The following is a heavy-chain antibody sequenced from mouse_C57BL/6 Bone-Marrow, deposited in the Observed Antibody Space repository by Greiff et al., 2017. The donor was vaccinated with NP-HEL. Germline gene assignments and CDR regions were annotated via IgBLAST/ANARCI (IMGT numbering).Heavy chain of an antibody. D-gene: IGHD1-1*01. J-gene: IGHJ1*03. CDR3: ARFYYGSSYWYFDV. CDR2: IYPRSGNT. V-gene: IGHV1-81*01. Sequence: QVQLQQSGAELARPGASVKLSCKASGYTFTSYGISWVKQRTGQGLEWIGEIYPRSGNTYYNEKFKGKATLTADKSSSTAYMELRSLTSEDSAVYFCARFYYGSSYWYFDVCGTGTTVTVSS. CDR1: GYTFTSYG.